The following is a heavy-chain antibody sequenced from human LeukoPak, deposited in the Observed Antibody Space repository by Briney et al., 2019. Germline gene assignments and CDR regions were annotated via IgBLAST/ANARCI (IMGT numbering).Heavy chain of an antibody. D-gene: IGHD3-10*01. J-gene: IGHJ5*02. V-gene: IGHV4-38-2*02. CDR1: GYSISSGYY. CDR3: AKGSGSYSKTNWFDP. CDR2: IYHSGST. Sequence: SETLSLTCTVSGYSISSGYYWGWIRQPPGKGLEWIGSIYHSGSTYYNPSLKSRVTISVDTSKNQFSLKLSSVTAADTAVYYCAKGSGSYSKTNWFDPWGQGTLVTVSS.